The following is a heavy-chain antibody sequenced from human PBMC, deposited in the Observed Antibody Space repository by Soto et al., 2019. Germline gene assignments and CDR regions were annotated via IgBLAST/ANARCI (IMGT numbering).Heavy chain of an antibody. J-gene: IGHJ6*03. Sequence: QVQLQQWGAGLLKPSETLSLTCAVSGGSFSGYQWTWIRQTPGQGLECNGEINDSGNINYNPSPNGRVTILLDTPKKQIALRLSSVTAADSAVYYCARGLILWFGELSRRGGYYYYMDVWGKGTTVTVSS. V-gene: IGHV4-34*01. CDR2: INDSGNI. D-gene: IGHD3-10*01. CDR3: ARGLILWFGELSRRGGYYYYMDV. CDR1: GGSFSGYQ.